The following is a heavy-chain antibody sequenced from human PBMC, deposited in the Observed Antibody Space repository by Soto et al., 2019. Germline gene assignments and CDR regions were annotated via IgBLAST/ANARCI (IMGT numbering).Heavy chain of an antibody. J-gene: IGHJ4*02. Sequence: GGSLRLSCAASGFTFSSYAMSWVRQAPGKGLEWVSAISGSGGSTYYADSVKGRFTISRDNSKNTLYLQMNSLRAEDTAVYYCAKDVCSGGSCLCDYWGQGTLVTVSS. CDR2: ISGSGGST. CDR3: AKDVCSGGSCLCDY. D-gene: IGHD2-15*01. V-gene: IGHV3-23*01. CDR1: GFTFSSYA.